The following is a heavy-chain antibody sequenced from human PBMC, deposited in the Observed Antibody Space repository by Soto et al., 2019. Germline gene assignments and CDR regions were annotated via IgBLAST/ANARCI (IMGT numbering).Heavy chain of an antibody. D-gene: IGHD6-13*01. Sequence: QVQLQASGPGLVKPSGTLSLTCAVSVGSISSSTWWSWVRQPPGKGLEWIGEIYHSGSTNYNPSLKSRVTISADKSKNQFSLKLSAVTAADTAVEYCARAGAADGTGLDYWGQGTLVTVSS. CDR1: VGSISSSTW. CDR2: IYHSGST. CDR3: ARAGAADGTGLDY. V-gene: IGHV4-4*02. J-gene: IGHJ4*02.